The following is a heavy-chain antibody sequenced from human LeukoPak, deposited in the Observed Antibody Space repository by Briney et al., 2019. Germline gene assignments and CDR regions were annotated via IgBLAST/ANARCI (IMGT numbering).Heavy chain of an antibody. D-gene: IGHD6-19*01. V-gene: IGHV1-18*01. CDR1: GYTFTSYG. CDR3: ARLYPKWGSGWYGQGFDP. CDR2: ISAYNGNT. J-gene: IGHJ5*02. Sequence: VASVKVSCKASGYTFTSYGISWVRQAPGQGLEWMGWISAYNGNTNYAQKLQGRVTMTTDTSTSTAYMELRSLRSDDTAVYYCARLYPKWGSGWYGQGFDPWGQGTLVTVSS.